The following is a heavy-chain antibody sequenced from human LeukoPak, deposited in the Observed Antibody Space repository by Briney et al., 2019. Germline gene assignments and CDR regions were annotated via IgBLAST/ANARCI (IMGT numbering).Heavy chain of an antibody. D-gene: IGHD5-24*01. Sequence: GSSLRLSCAASGFTFSSYGMLWVRQAPGKGLEWVAVISYDGSNKYYADSVKGRFTISRDNSKNTLYLQMNSLRVEDTAVYYCAKLKEMATIFDAFDIWGQGTMVTVSS. V-gene: IGHV3-30*18. CDR1: GFTFSSYG. CDR3: AKLKEMATIFDAFDI. CDR2: ISYDGSNK. J-gene: IGHJ3*02.